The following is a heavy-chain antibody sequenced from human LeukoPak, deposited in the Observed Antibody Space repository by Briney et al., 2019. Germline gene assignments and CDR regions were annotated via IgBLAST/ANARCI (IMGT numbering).Heavy chain of an antibody. CDR2: INPNSGGT. V-gene: IGHV1-2*02. D-gene: IGHD3-10*01. Sequence: ASVKISCKASGYTFTDYYMHWVRQAPGQGLEWMGWINPNSGGTNYAQKFQGRVTMTRDTSISTAYMELSRLRSDDTAVYYCARSSYGSGSYVPWGQGTLDTVSS. CDR3: ARSSYGSGSYVP. J-gene: IGHJ5*02. CDR1: GYTFTDYY.